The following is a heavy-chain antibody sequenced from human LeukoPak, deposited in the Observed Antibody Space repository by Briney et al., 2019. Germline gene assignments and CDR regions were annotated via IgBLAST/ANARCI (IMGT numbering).Heavy chain of an antibody. Sequence: VASVKVSCKASGGTFSSYAISWVRQAPGQGLEWMGGIIPIFGTANYAQKFQGRVTMTEDTSTDTAYMELSSLRSEDTAVYYCATEGYDYGDQGRSYYFDYWGQGTLVTVSS. V-gene: IGHV1-69*06. CDR2: IIPIFGTA. CDR3: ATEGYDYGDQGRSYYFDY. CDR1: GGTFSSYA. J-gene: IGHJ4*02. D-gene: IGHD4-17*01.